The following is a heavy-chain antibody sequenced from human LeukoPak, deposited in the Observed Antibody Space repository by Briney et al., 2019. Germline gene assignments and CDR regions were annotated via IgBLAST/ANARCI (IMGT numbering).Heavy chain of an antibody. D-gene: IGHD3-22*01. Sequence: SGTLSLTCVISGGSISSPTWWSWVRQPPGKGLEWIGGIYYSGNTYYNPSLKSRVTISVDTPKNQFSLKLSSVTAADTAVYYCARQPYYYDSSGYPHWGQGTLVTVSA. CDR1: GGSISSPTW. CDR2: IYYSGNT. CDR3: ARQPYYYDSSGYPH. V-gene: IGHV4-4*02. J-gene: IGHJ1*01.